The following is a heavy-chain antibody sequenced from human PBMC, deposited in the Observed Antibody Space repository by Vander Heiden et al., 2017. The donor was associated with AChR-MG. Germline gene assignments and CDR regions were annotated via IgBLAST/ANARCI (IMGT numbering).Heavy chain of an antibody. J-gene: IGHJ4*02. CDR1: GFTFSSYA. V-gene: IGHV3-23*01. CDR3: AKDRTMTTTYSDY. Sequence: EVQLLESGGGLVQPGGSLRLSCAASGFTFSSYAMGWVRQAPGKGLEWVSAISGSGGSTYYADSVKGRFTISRDNSKNTLYLQMNSLRAEDTAVYYCAKDRTMTTTYSDYWGQGTLVTVSS. D-gene: IGHD4-4*01. CDR2: ISGSGGST.